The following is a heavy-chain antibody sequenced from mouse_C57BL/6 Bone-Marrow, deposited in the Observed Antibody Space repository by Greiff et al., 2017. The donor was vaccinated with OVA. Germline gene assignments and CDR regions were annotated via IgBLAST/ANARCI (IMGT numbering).Heavy chain of an antibody. D-gene: IGHD1-1*01. V-gene: IGHV2-2*01. CDR2: IWSGGST. Sequence: VHLVESGPGLVQPSQSLSITCTVSGFSLTSYGVHWVRQSPGKGLEWLGVIWSGGSTDYNAAFISRLSISKDNSKSQVFFKMNSLQADDTAIYYCARRGATVVAYFYAMDYWGQGTSVTVSS. CDR3: ARRGATVVAYFYAMDY. CDR1: GFSLTSYG. J-gene: IGHJ4*01.